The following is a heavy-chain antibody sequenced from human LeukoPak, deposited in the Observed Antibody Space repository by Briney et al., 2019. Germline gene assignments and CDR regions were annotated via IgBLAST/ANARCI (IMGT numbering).Heavy chain of an antibody. CDR2: ISYDGSNK. V-gene: IGHV3-30-3*01. D-gene: IGHD3-22*01. J-gene: IGHJ4*02. CDR1: GFTFSSYA. Sequence: GGSLRLSCAASGFTFSSYAMHWVRQAPGKGLEWVAVISYDGSNKYYADSVKGRFTISRDNSKNTLYLQMNSLRAEDTAVYYCARGSSGDYWGQGTLVTVSS. CDR3: ARGSSGDY.